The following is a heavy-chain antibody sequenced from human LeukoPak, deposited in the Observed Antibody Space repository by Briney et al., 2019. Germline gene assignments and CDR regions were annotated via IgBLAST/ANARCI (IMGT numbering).Heavy chain of an antibody. V-gene: IGHV1-8*01. J-gene: IGHJ6*02. CDR2: MNPNSGNT. CDR3: ARLEQQLVYNYYYGMDV. Sequence: ASVKVSCKASGYTFTSYDINWVRQATGQGLEWMGWMNPNSGNTGYAQKFQGRVTMTRNTSISTAYMELSSLRSEDTAVYYCARLEQQLVYNYYYGMDVWGQGTTVTVSS. CDR1: GYTFTSYD. D-gene: IGHD6-13*01.